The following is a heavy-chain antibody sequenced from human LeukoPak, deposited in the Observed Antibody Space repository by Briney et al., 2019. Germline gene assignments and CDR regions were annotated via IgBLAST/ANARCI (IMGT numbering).Heavy chain of an antibody. Sequence: GGSLRLSCAASGFTFSSYSMSWIRQAPGKGLEWVSYISGSGSTIYYADSVKGRFTISRDNAKNSLYLQMNSLRAEDTAVYYCARDSGGSYGYYYYYGMDVWGQGTTVTVSS. CDR3: ARDSGGSYGYYYYYGMDV. V-gene: IGHV3-48*04. CDR2: ISGSGSTI. D-gene: IGHD3-16*01. J-gene: IGHJ6*02. CDR1: GFTFSSYS.